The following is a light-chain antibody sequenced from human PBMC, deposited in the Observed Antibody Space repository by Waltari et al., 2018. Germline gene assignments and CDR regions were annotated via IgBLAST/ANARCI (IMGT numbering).Light chain of an antibody. J-gene: IGKJ1*01. CDR3: QQYNNWPPGA. CDR2: GAS. CDR1: QSVSST. V-gene: IGKV3-15*01. Sequence: CRASQSVSSTLAWYQQKPGQAPRLLIHGASTRATGIPARFSGSGSGTEFTLTISSLQSEDFAVYYCQQYNNWPPGAFGQGTKVEIK.